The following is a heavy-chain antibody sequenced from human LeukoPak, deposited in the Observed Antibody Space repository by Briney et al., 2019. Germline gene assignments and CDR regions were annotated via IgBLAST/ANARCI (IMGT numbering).Heavy chain of an antibody. CDR2: IYPGDSET. V-gene: IGHV5-51*01. CDR3: ARLVGVVVPAAPFDY. J-gene: IGHJ4*02. Sequence: GESLKISCKGSGYSFGSDWIGWVRQMPGKGLEWMGIIYPGDSETRYSPSFQGQVTISADKSISTAYLQWSGLKASDTAMYYCARLVGVVVPAAPFDYWGQGTLVTVSS. D-gene: IGHD2-2*01. CDR1: GYSFGSDW.